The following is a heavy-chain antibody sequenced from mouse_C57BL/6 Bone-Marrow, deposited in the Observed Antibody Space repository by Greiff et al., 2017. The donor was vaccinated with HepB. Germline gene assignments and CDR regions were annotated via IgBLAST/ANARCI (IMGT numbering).Heavy chain of an antibody. Sequence: KLVESGEGLVKPGGSLKLSCAASGFTFSSYAMSWVRQTPEKRLEWVAYISSGGDYIYYADTVKGRFTISRDNARNTLYLQMSSLKSEDTAMYYCTINSAYFDYWGQGTTLTVSS. CDR1: GFTFSSYA. J-gene: IGHJ2*01. V-gene: IGHV5-9-1*02. D-gene: IGHD2-12*01. CDR2: ISSGGDYI. CDR3: TINSAYFDY.